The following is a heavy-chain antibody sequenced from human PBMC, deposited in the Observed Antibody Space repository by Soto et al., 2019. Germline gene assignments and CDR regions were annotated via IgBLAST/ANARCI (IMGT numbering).Heavy chain of an antibody. CDR2: IYSGGTS. CDR1: GFTVSSNY. Sequence: EVQLVESGGGLIQPGESLRLSCAASGFTVSSNYMSWVRQAPGKGLEWVSVIYSGGTSYYADSVKGRFTISRDNSKNTLYLQMNSLRAEDTAVYYCAYSDSGYSYGLRIWGQGTLVTVSS. D-gene: IGHD5-18*01. V-gene: IGHV3-53*01. J-gene: IGHJ4*02. CDR3: AYSDSGYSYGLRI.